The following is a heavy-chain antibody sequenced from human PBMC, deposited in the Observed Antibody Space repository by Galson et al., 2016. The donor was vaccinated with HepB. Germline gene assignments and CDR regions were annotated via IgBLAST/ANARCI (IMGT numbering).Heavy chain of an antibody. Sequence: SLRLSCAASGFTFSDYAVNWVRQAPGKGLEWVSYISSSGSTIYYADSVKGRFTIARDNAKNSLYLQMNSLRLEDTAVYYCARDYGSGTYPPGGWGQGTLVIVSS. CDR3: ARDYGSGTYPPGG. D-gene: IGHD3-10*01. CDR2: ISSSGSTI. J-gene: IGHJ4*02. CDR1: GFTFSDYA. V-gene: IGHV3-48*01.